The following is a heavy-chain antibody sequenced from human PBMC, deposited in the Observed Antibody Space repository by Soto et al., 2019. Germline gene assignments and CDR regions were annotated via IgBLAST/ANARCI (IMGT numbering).Heavy chain of an antibody. J-gene: IGHJ6*02. V-gene: IGHV3-7*01. CDR2: IKQDGSEK. CDR1: GFTFSSYW. CDR3: ARVYPGSGWPYHYYGMDV. D-gene: IGHD6-19*01. Sequence: GGSLRLSCVASGFTFSSYWMSWVRQAPGKGLEWVANIKQDGSEKYYVDSVKDRFTISRDNAKNSLYLQMNSLRAEDSAVYYCARVYPGSGWPYHYYGMDVWGQGTTVTVSS.